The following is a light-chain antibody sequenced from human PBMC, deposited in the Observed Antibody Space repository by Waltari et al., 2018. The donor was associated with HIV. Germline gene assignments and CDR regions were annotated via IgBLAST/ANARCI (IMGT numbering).Light chain of an antibody. CDR2: RND. V-gene: IGLV1-47*01. Sequence: QSVLTQPPSASGTPGQRVVISCSGGSANIGNNFVYWYQQLPGSTPQLLIYRNDQRPSGVSDRFSGSKSGTSASLAISGLRSEDEADYYCATWDDSLNSFWVFGGGTKVTVL. CDR3: ATWDDSLNSFWV. J-gene: IGLJ3*02. CDR1: SANIGNNF.